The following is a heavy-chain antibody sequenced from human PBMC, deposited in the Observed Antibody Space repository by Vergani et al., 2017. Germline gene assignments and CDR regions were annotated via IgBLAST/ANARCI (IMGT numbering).Heavy chain of an antibody. CDR2: MDYRGST. CDR1: GDSVISTDYH. CDR3: ASKRGACLAAYCHSYDF. D-gene: IGHD2-15*01. V-gene: IGHV4-39*01. Sequence: QVQLQESGPGLVKPSETLSITCTVSGDSVISTDYHWGWIRQPPGKGLEWIGSMDYRGSTSYNPSLESRISISFETPKNQFSLMLTSVTAADTAVYYCASKRGACLAAYCHSYDFWGPGTLVGVSS. J-gene: IGHJ4*02.